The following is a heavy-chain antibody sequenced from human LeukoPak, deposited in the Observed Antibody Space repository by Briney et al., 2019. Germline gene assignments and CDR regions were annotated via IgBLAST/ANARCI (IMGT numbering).Heavy chain of an antibody. Sequence: PGGSLRLSCAASGFTFSSYAMSWVRQAPGKGLEWVSAISGSGGSTYYADTVKGRFTISRDNSKNTLYLQMNSLRAEDTAIYYCARASWVSSSDAVRWGQGTLVTVSS. D-gene: IGHD6-25*01. CDR3: ARASWVSSSDAVR. J-gene: IGHJ4*02. CDR1: GFTFSSYA. CDR2: ISGSGGST. V-gene: IGHV3-23*01.